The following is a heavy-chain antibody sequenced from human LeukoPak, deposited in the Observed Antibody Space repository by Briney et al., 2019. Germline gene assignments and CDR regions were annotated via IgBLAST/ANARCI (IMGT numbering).Heavy chain of an antibody. V-gene: IGHV4-34*01. CDR1: GGSFSGYY. J-gene: IGHJ5*02. CDR2: INHSGST. D-gene: IGHD2-15*01. Sequence: PSETLSLTCAVYGGSFSGYYWSWIRQPPGKGLEWFGEINHSGSTNYNPSLKSRVTISVDTSKNQFSLKLSSVTAADTAVYYCARVTPYCSGGSCYPGWFDPWGQGTLVTVSS. CDR3: ARVTPYCSGGSCYPGWFDP.